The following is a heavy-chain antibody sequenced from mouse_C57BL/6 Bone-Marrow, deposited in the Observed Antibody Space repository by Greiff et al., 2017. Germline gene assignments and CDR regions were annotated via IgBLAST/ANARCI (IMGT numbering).Heavy chain of an antibody. V-gene: IGHV5-6*01. J-gene: IGHJ2*01. CDR3: SVSPITTVVAFDY. CDR2: ISSGGSYT. D-gene: IGHD1-1*01. Sequence: EVMLVESGGDLVKPGGSLKLSCAASGFTFSSYGMSWVRQTPDKRLEWVATISSGGSYTYYPDSVKGRFTISRDNANNTLYLQMSSLKSEDTAMYSCSVSPITTVVAFDYWGQGTTLTVSS. CDR1: GFTFSSYG.